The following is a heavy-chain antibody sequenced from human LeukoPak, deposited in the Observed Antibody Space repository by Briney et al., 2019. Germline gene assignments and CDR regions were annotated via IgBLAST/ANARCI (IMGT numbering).Heavy chain of an antibody. V-gene: IGHV3-73*01. CDR3: IHYGSGSYSTDY. J-gene: IGHJ4*02. CDR1: GLTFSGAD. D-gene: IGHD3-10*01. Sequence: SGGSLRLSCAASGLTFSGADMHWVRQASGKGLEWVGRIRTKGNRYATAYAASVKGRFTISRDDSKNTAYLQMNSLKTEDTAAYYCIHYGSGSYSTDYWGQGTLVTVSS. CDR2: IRTKGNRYAT.